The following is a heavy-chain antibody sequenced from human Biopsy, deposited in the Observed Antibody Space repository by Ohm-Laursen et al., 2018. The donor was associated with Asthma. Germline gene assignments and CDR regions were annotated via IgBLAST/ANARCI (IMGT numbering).Heavy chain of an antibody. CDR2: ISVYNGNT. J-gene: IGHJ6*02. D-gene: IGHD3-10*01. CDR3: ERAVDYSRYYGIDV. CDR1: GYTFNSAG. Sequence: GASVKASCKTSGYTFNSAGITWVRQAPGQGLEWMGWISVYNGNTKVAQKLQDRVTMITDTSTSTAYMELRSLRSDDTAVYFCERAVDYSRYYGIDVWGQGTTVTVS. V-gene: IGHV1-18*01.